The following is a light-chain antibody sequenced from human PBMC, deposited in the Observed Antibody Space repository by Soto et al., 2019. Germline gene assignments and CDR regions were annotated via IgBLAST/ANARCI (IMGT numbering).Light chain of an antibody. V-gene: IGLV2-8*01. CDR3: SSYAGSNNFV. CDR2: EVS. J-gene: IGLJ1*01. Sequence: QSALTQPASMSGSPGQSITISCTGSSNDFGSRNFVSWYQQRPNKAPKLMIYEVSERPSGVPDRFSGSKSSNTASLTVSGLQAEDEADYYCSSYAGSNNFVFGTGTKVTVL. CDR1: SNDFGSRNF.